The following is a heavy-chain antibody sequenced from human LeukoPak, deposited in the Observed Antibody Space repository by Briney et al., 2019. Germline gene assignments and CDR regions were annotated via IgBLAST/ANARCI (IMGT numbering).Heavy chain of an antibody. J-gene: IGHJ4*02. CDR3: AKEGGAAAVTGLGY. D-gene: IGHD6-13*01. CDR1: GFTFNTYN. CDR2: ISFDGSNK. Sequence: PGGSLRLSCAASGFTFNTYNLHWVRQAPGKGLEWVAAISFDGSNKYYADSAEGRFTISRDNSKNTLYLQMNNLRAEETAVYYCAKEGGAAAVTGLGYWGQGTLVTVSS. V-gene: IGHV3-30*18.